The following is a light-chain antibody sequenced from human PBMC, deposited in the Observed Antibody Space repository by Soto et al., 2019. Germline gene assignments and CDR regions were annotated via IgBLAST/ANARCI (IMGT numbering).Light chain of an antibody. V-gene: IGLV2-14*01. CDR3: NSYSSTNFYV. CDR1: CSDIAVFNY. Sequence: QSALAQPASVSGSPGQSITISCTGSCSDIAVFNYVSWYQQYPGRAPKLLIYQVTSRASGVSHRFSGSKSGNTASLTISGLQPEDEAEYYCNSYSSTNFYVFGTGTKVTVL. CDR2: QVT. J-gene: IGLJ1*01.